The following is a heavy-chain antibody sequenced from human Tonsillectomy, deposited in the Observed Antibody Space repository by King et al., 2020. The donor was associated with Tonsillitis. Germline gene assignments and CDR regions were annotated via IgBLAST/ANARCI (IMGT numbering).Heavy chain of an antibody. CDR2: FSGSGGST. J-gene: IGHJ4*02. Sequence: VQLVEAGGGLVQPGGSLRLPCAASGVTFSSYAMSWGGQAPGQVLEWVSAFSGSGGSTDYADSGKGRFTISRDNSKNTLYLQMNCLRAEDTAVYYCASPSYYYGSGLYYKGSDYWGQGTLVTVSS. CDR3: ASPSYYYGSGLYYKGSDY. V-gene: IGHV3-23*04. CDR1: GVTFSSYA. D-gene: IGHD3-10*01.